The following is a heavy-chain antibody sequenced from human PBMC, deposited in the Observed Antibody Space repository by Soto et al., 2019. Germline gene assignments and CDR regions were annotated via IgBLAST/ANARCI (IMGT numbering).Heavy chain of an antibody. D-gene: IGHD3-3*01. CDR1: GFSLGSYA. J-gene: IGHJ4*02. Sequence: EASLRLSCAASGFSLGSYALSWVRQAPWKGLEWVSTISGSDGKTFYADSVKGRFSIYRDTSQSTLYLQMNSLRADDTAMYYCARWSYLDYWGQGTRVTVSS. CDR3: ARWSYLDY. CDR2: ISGSDGKT. V-gene: IGHV3-23*01.